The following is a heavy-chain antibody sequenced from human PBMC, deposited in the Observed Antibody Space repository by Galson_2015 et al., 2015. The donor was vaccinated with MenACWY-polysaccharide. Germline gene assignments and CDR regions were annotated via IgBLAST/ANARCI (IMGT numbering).Heavy chain of an antibody. Sequence: SLRLSCAASGFTFSSYSMNWVRQAPGKGLEWVSSISSSSSYIYYADSVKGRFTISRDNAKNSLYLQMNSLRAEDTAVYYCVRGSSGYYLNFDYWGQGTLVTVSS. D-gene: IGHD3-22*01. J-gene: IGHJ4*02. CDR1: GFTFSSYS. CDR2: ISSSSSYI. V-gene: IGHV3-21*01. CDR3: VRGSSGYYLNFDY.